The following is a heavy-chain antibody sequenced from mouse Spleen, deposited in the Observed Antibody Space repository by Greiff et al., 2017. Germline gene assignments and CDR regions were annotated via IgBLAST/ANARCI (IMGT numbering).Heavy chain of an antibody. CDR3: ASYGNYHY. CDR2: IDPANGNT. D-gene: IGHD2-1*01. Sequence: EVQVVESGAELVKPGASVKLSCTASGFNIKDTYMHWVKQRPEQGLEWIGRIDPANGNTKYDPKFQGKATITADTSSNTAYLQLSSLTSEDTAVYYCASYGNYHYWGQGTTLTVSS. CDR1: GFNIKDTY. V-gene: IGHV14-3*02. J-gene: IGHJ2*01.